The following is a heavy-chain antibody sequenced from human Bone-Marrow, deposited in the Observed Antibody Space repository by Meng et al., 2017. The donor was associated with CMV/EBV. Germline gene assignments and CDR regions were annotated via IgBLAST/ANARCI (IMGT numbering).Heavy chain of an antibody. CDR2: IKQDGSEK. CDR3: ARGYDPSYYDFGDCYYHNWFDP. J-gene: IGHJ5*02. V-gene: IGHV3-7*01. Sequence: GGSLRLSCAASGFTFSSYWMSWVRQAPGKGLEWVASIKQDGSEKYYVDSVKGRFTISRDNAKNSLYLQMNSLRSEDTAVYYCARGYDPSYYDFGDCYYHNWFDPWGQGTLVTVSS. CDR1: GFTFSSYW. D-gene: IGHD3-3*01.